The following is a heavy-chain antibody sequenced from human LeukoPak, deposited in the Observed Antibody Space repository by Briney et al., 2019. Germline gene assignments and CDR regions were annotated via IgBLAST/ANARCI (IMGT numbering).Heavy chain of an antibody. V-gene: IGHV3-21*01. J-gene: IGHJ4*02. D-gene: IGHD4-23*01. CDR2: ITSSSHYI. CDR3: ARDYGGSSPFDY. Sequence: GGSLRLSCAASGFTFNIYSMNWVRQAPGKGLEWVSRITSSSHYIYYADSVKGRFTISRDNAKNSLYLDMSSLRADDTAVYYCARDYGGSSPFDYWGQGTLVTVSS. CDR1: GFTFNIYS.